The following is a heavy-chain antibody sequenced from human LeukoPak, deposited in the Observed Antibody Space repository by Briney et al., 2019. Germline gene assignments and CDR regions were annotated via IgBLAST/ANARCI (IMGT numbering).Heavy chain of an antibody. Sequence: SETLSLTCTVSGGSISSGDYYWSWIRQPPGTGLEWIGYIYYSGSTYYNPSLKSRVTISVDTSKNQFSLKLSSVTAADTAVYYCARDTDTAMGNWGQGTLVTVSS. V-gene: IGHV4-30-4*01. J-gene: IGHJ4*02. CDR1: GGSISSGDYY. D-gene: IGHD5-18*01. CDR2: IYYSGST. CDR3: ARDTDTAMGN.